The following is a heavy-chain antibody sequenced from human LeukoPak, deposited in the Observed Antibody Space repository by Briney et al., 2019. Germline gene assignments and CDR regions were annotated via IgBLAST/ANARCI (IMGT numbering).Heavy chain of an antibody. D-gene: IGHD5-18*01. CDR3: ARARGYSYGYAD. CDR1: GGSFSGYY. J-gene: IGHJ4*02. V-gene: IGHV4-34*01. CDR2: INHSGST. Sequence: SETLSLTCAVYGGSFSGYYWSWFRQPPGKGLEWIGEINHSGSTNYNPSLKSRVTISVDKSKNQFSLKLSSVTAADTAVYYCARARGYSYGYADWGQGTLVTVSS.